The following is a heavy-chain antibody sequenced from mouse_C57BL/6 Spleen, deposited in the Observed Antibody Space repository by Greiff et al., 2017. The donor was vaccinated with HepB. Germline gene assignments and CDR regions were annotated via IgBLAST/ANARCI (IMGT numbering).Heavy chain of an antibody. Sequence: QVQLQQPGAELVKPGASVKLSCKASGYTFTSYWMQWVKQRPGQGLEWIGEIDPSDSYTNYNQKFKGKATLTVDKSSSTAYMQLSSLTSEDAAVYYCARFYYGSSYGDFDVWGTGTTVTVSS. CDR2: IDPSDSYT. V-gene: IGHV1-50*01. CDR3: ARFYYGSSYGDFDV. J-gene: IGHJ1*03. D-gene: IGHD1-1*01. CDR1: GYTFTSYW.